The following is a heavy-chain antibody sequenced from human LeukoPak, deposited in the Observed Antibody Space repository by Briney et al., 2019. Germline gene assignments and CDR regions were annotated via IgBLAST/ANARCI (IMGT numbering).Heavy chain of an antibody. CDR2: ISYDEAYI. Sequence: GGSLRLSCAASGFTFGDYGMHWVRQAPGKGLEWLAVISYDEAYIYYADSVKGRLTISRDNSKNTVFLQMNSLRVEDTAIYYCSSATSMTTITTDHWGQGTLVTVSS. J-gene: IGHJ4*02. V-gene: IGHV3-30*03. CDR1: GFTFGDYG. CDR3: SSATSMTTITTDH. D-gene: IGHD6-25*01.